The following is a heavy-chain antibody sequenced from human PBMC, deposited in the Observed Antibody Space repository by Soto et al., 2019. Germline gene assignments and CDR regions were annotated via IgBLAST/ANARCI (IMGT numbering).Heavy chain of an antibody. CDR2: ISAYNGNT. V-gene: IGHV1-18*01. CDR1: GYTFTSYG. J-gene: IGHJ4*02. Sequence: ASVKVSCKASGYTFTSYGISWVRQAPGQGLEWMGWISAYNGNTNYAQKLQGRVTMTTDTSTSTAYMELRSLRSDDTAVYYCAEKEREYCASVGDGLDYWGQGTQVTVSS. CDR3: AEKEREYCASVGDGLDY. D-gene: IGHD2-8*02.